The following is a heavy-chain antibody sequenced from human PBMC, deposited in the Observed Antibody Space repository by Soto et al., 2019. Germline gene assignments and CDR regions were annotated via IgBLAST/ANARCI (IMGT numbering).Heavy chain of an antibody. CDR1: GYTFTSYD. J-gene: IGHJ5*02. D-gene: IGHD2-2*01. V-gene: IGHV1-8*01. CDR2: MNPKSGNT. CDR3: ASGGSVVVPAARARFDP. Sequence: ASVKVSCKASGYTFTSYDINWVRQATGQGLEWMGWMNPKSGNTGYAQKFQGRVTMTRNTCISTAYMVLSSLRSEEAAVYYCASGGSVVVPAARARFDPWGQGTLVTVSS.